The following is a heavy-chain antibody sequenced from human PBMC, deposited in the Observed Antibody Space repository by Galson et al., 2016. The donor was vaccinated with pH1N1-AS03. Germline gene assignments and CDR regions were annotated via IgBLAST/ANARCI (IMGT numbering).Heavy chain of an antibody. V-gene: IGHV4-59*08. Sequence: SETLSLTCTVSGGSIGSYYWSWIRQPPGKGLEWIGYIFYSGSTFYNASLKSQVTISADTSKNQFSLKLRSVTAADTAVYYCARLDSSGWYSVDYWGQGNMVIVSS. J-gene: IGHJ4*02. CDR1: GGSIGSYY. D-gene: IGHD6-19*01. CDR3: ARLDSSGWYSVDY. CDR2: IFYSGST.